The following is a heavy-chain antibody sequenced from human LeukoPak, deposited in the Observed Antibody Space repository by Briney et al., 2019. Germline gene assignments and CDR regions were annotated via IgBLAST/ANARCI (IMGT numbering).Heavy chain of an antibody. CDR3: TRGGQGSSSWYNY. J-gene: IGHJ4*02. Sequence: GASVKVSCKASGYTFTSYGISWVRQAPGQGLEWMGWISPYNGKTIYGQNVQGRVTMTTDTSTSTAYMELRSLRSDDTAVYYCTRGGQGSSSWYNYWGQGTLVNVSS. V-gene: IGHV1-18*01. CDR1: GYTFTSYG. D-gene: IGHD6-13*01. CDR2: ISPYNGKT.